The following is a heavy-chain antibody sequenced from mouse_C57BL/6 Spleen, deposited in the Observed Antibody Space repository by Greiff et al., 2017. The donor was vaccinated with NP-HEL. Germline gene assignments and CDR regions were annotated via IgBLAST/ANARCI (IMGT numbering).Heavy chain of an antibody. Sequence: QVQLQQSGAELAKPGASVKLSCKASGYTFTSYWMHWVKQRPGQGLEWIGYINPSSGYTKYNQKFKDKATLTADKSSRTAYMQLSSLTYEDSAVYYCARVLSHYGLFDYWGQGTTLTVSS. J-gene: IGHJ2*01. V-gene: IGHV1-7*01. CDR2: INPSSGYT. CDR1: GYTFTSYW. D-gene: IGHD1-1*02. CDR3: ARVLSHYGLFDY.